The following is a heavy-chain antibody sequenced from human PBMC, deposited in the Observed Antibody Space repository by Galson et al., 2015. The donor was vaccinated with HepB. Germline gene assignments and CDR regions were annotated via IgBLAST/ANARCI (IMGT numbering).Heavy chain of an antibody. CDR1: GYTFTSYG. CDR2: ISAYNGNT. V-gene: IGHV1-18*04. CDR3: AREVSWDYDFWSGYSDFDY. Sequence: SVKVSCKASGYTFTSYGISWVRQAPGQGLEWMGWISAYNGNTNYAQKLQGRVTMTTDTSTSTAYMELRSLRSDDTAVYYCAREVSWDYDFWSGYSDFDYWGQGTLVTVSS. D-gene: IGHD3-3*01. J-gene: IGHJ4*02.